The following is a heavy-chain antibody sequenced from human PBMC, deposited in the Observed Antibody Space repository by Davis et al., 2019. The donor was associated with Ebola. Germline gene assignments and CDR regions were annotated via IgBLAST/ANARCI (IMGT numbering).Heavy chain of an antibody. Sequence: PGGSLRLSCAASGFTFSSYAMSWVRQAPGKGLEWVSAISGSGGSTYYADSVKGRFTISRDNSKNSLYLQMNSLRAEDTAVYYCAREVGYCSGGSCYSFGYYYYGMDVWGQGTTVTVSS. CDR3: AREVGYCSGGSCYSFGYYYYGMDV. D-gene: IGHD2-15*01. J-gene: IGHJ6*02. CDR1: GFTFSSYA. V-gene: IGHV3-23*01. CDR2: ISGSGGST.